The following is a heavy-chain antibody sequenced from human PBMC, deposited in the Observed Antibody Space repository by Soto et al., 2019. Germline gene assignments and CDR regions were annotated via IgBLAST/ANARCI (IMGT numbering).Heavy chain of an antibody. V-gene: IGHV3-30*18. D-gene: IGHD3-9*01. CDR2: ISYDGSNK. CDR3: AKAPSYYDILTGIDY. CDR1: GFTFSSYG. Sequence: PVGSLRLSCAASGFTFSSYGMHWVRQAPGKGLEWVAVISYDGSNKYYADSVKGRFTISRDNSKNTLYLQMNSLRAEDTAVYYCAKAPSYYDILTGIDYWGQGTLVTVSS. J-gene: IGHJ4*02.